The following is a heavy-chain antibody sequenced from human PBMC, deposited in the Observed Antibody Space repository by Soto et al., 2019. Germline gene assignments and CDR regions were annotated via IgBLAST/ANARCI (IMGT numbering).Heavy chain of an antibody. CDR1: GYSFTSYW. Sequence: PGESLKISCKGSGYSFTSYWIGWVRQMPGKGLEWMGIIYPGDSDTRYSPSFQGQVTISADKSISTAYLQWSSLKASDTAMYYCACLPSEESRVVSFSPWGQGTLVTVDS. V-gene: IGHV5-51*01. CDR2: IYPGDSDT. J-gene: IGHJ5*02. CDR3: ACLPSEESRVVSFSP. D-gene: IGHD3-3*01.